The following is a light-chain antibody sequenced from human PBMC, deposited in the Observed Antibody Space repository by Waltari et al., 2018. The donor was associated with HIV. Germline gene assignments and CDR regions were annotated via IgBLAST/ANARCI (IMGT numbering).Light chain of an antibody. CDR3: ASYTHRSTLV. Sequence: QSALTQPASVSGSPGQSITISCTGTSGDVGGFDFVSWYQQFPGTAPKVIISGVTNRPSGVSRRVSGSKSGNTASLTISGLQGDDEAYYYCASYTHRSTLVFGGGTKLTVL. CDR2: GVT. CDR1: SGDVGGFDF. J-gene: IGLJ3*02. V-gene: IGLV2-14*03.